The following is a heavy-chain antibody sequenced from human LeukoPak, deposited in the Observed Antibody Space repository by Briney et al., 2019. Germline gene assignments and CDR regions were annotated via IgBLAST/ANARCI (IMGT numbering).Heavy chain of an antibody. CDR2: MNPNSGNT. J-gene: IGHJ6*02. CDR1: GYTFTSYD. D-gene: IGHD2-2*01. V-gene: IGHV1-8*01. CDR3: ARSTLRFGIVVVPAAMDV. Sequence: ASVKVSCKASGYTFTSYDINWVRQATGQGLEWMGWMNPNSGNTGYAQKFQGRVTITADESTSTAYMELSSLRSEDTAVYYCARSTLRFGIVVVPAAMDVWGQGTTVTVSS.